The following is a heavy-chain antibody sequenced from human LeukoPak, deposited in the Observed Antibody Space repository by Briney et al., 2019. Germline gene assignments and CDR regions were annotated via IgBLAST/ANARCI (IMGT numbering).Heavy chain of an antibody. D-gene: IGHD4-17*01. CDR2: ISGSSGST. V-gene: IGHV3-23*01. CDR3: AKDLKAYGDKVDY. Sequence: PGGSLRLSSAASGFTFSSYAMSWVRQAPGKGLEWVSAISGSSGSTYYAGSVKGRFTISRDNSKNTLYLQMNSLRAEDTAVYYCAKDLKAYGDKVDYWGQGTLVNVSS. CDR1: GFTFSSYA. J-gene: IGHJ4*02.